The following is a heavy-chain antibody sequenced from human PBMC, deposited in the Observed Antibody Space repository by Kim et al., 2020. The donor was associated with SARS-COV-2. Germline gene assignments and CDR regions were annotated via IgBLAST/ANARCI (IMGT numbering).Heavy chain of an antibody. V-gene: IGHV3-33*01. Sequence: GGSLRLSCAASGFTFSSYGMHWVRQAPGKGLEWVAVIWYDGSNKYYADSVKGRFTISRDNSKNTLYLQMNSLRAEDTAVYYCARVGRGYSYGSSPRYYYYYYGMDVWGQGTTVTVSS. D-gene: IGHD5-18*01. CDR2: IWYDGSNK. CDR3: ARVGRGYSYGSSPRYYYYYYGMDV. CDR1: GFTFSSYG. J-gene: IGHJ6*02.